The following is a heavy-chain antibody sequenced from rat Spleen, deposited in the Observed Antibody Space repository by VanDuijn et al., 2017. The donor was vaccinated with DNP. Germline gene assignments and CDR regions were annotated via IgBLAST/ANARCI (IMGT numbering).Heavy chain of an antibody. CDR3: AGADGRYYYTFAMDA. CDR1: GFAFSTAW. J-gene: IGHJ4*01. CDR2: IKAKSNNYAT. V-gene: IGHV6-6*01. Sequence: EVQVLESGGGLVQPGNSLKLSCATSGFAFSTAWMYWFRQFPEKRLEWIARIKAKSNNYATDYTESVKGRFTISRDDSKSSIYLQMNNLQGEDTAIYCCAGADGRYYYTFAMDAWGQGTSVTVSS. D-gene: IGHD1-12*02.